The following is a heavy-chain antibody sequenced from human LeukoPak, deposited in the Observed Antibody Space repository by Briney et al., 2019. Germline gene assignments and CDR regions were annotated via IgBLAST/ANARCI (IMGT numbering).Heavy chain of an antibody. Sequence: GASVKVSCKVSGYTLTELSMHWVRQAPGKGLEWMGGFDPEDGETIYAQKFQGRVTMTEDTSTDTAYMELSSLRSEDTAVYYCATSFMEGSSSWADYWGQGTLVTVSS. CDR2: FDPEDGET. D-gene: IGHD6-13*01. CDR3: ATSFMEGSSSWADY. V-gene: IGHV1-24*01. CDR1: GYTLTELS. J-gene: IGHJ4*02.